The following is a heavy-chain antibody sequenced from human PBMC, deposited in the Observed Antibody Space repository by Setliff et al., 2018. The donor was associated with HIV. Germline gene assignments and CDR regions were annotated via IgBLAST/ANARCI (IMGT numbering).Heavy chain of an antibody. J-gene: IGHJ5*02. CDR2: IDHSGST. D-gene: IGHD6-19*01. Sequence: NPSETLSLTCAVYGVSFSGYYWNWIRQTPGKGLEWIGEIDHSGSTNYNPSLKSRVTISLDTSKNQFSLRLTSVTAADTAVYYCARGVYSSGWYLLTRLDPWGQGVLVTVSS. CDR3: ARGVYSSGWYLLTRLDP. CDR1: GVSFSGYY. V-gene: IGHV4-34*01.